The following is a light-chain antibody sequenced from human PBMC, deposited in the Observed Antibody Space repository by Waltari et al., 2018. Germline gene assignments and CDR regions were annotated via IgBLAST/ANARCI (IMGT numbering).Light chain of an antibody. CDR2: AAS. CDR1: QNLRSY. V-gene: IGKV1-39*01. Sequence: DIQMTQSPSSLSASVGDRVTITCRASQNLRSYLNWYQQNPGKAPNLLIYAASNLQSGIPSRFSGGGSGTDFTLTISSLQPEDSATYYCQQSYSSPPHTFGQGTKLEIK. J-gene: IGKJ2*01. CDR3: QQSYSSPPHT.